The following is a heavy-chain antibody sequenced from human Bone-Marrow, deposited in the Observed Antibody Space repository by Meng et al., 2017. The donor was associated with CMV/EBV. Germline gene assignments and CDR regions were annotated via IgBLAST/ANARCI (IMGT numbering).Heavy chain of an antibody. J-gene: IGHJ4*02. CDR2: ISSSSSYI. Sequence: GGSLRLSCAASGFTFSSYSMNWVRQAPGKGLEWVSSISSSSSYIYYADSVKGRFTISRDNAKNSLYLQMNSLRAEDTAVYYCARDEGGSYPDYYVDYWGQGTLVTVSS. CDR1: GFTFSSYS. D-gene: IGHD1-26*01. CDR3: ARDEGGSYPDYYVDY. V-gene: IGHV3-21*01.